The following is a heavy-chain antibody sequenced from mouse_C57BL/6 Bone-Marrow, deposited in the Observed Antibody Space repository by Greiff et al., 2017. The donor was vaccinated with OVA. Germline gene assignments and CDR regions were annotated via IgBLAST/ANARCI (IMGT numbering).Heavy chain of an antibody. J-gene: IGHJ2*01. V-gene: IGHV7-3*01. Sequence: DVKLVESGGGLVQPGDSLSLSCAASGFTFTNYYMSWVRQPPGKALEWLAFIRNKPNGSTTEYSASVKARFTISRDNSQSILYLQMNALRAEDSATYYCARYKGRVAVDYFDYWGQGTALTVSS. CDR3: ARYKGRVAVDYFDY. CDR2: IRNKPNGSTT. D-gene: IGHD1-1*01. CDR1: GFTFTNYY.